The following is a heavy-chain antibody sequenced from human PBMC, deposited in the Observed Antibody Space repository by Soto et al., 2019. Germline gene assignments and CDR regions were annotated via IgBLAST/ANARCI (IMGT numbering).Heavy chain of an antibody. D-gene: IGHD2-2*01. CDR3: ARDHPSYCSSTSCYFSDY. V-gene: IGHV1-18*01. J-gene: IGHJ4*02. CDR2: ISAYNGNT. CDR1: GYTFTSYG. Sequence: ASVKVSCKASGYTFTSYGISWVRQAPGQGLEWMGWISAYNGNTNYAQKLQGRVTMTTDTSTSTAYMGPRSLRSDDTAVYYCARDHPSYCSSTSCYFSDYWGQGTLVTVSS.